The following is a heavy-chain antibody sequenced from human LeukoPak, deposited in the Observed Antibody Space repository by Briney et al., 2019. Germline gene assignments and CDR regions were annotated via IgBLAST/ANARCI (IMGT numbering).Heavy chain of an antibody. CDR1: GFTFSSHN. CDR3: ARVRLRPGSTQISQWYFDL. J-gene: IGHJ2*01. CDR2: LTSSSTNI. Sequence: GGSLRLSCAASGFTFSSHNMNWVRQAPGKGLEWVSFLTSSSTNIYYADSVKGRFTISRDNAKNSLYLQMRFLRAEDTAIYYCARVRLRPGSTQISQWYFDLWGRGTLVTASS. D-gene: IGHD1-26*01. V-gene: IGHV3-48*01.